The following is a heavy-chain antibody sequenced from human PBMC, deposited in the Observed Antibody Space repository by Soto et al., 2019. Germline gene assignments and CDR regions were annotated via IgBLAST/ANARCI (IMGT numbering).Heavy chain of an antibody. CDR3: ARSAVIDAYYFDY. CDR2: IYYSGST. Sequence: SETLSLTCTVSGGSISSYYWSWIRQPPGKGLEWIGYIYYSGSTNYNPSLKSRVTISVDTSKSQFSLKLSSVTAADTAVYYCARSAVIDAYYFDYWGQGTLVTVSS. CDR1: GGSISSYY. D-gene: IGHD3-22*01. J-gene: IGHJ4*02. V-gene: IGHV4-59*01.